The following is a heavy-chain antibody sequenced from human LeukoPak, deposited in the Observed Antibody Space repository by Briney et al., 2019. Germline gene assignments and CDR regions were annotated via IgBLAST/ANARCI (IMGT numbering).Heavy chain of an antibody. J-gene: IGHJ4*02. V-gene: IGHV3-23*01. CDR3: AEWNYNGSGSFF. Sequence: GGSLRLSCAASGFTLSSYTMSWVRQAPGRGLEWVSAIDSSGGSTYYANSVKGRFTISRDNSRKTLYLQMNSLRVEDTAVYYCAEWNYNGSGSFFWGQGTLVTVSS. CDR1: GFTLSSYT. D-gene: IGHD3-10*01. CDR2: IDSSGGST.